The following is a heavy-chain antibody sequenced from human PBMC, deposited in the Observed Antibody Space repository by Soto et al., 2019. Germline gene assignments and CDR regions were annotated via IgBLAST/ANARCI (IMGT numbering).Heavy chain of an antibody. CDR2: THYSGSA. Sequence: QLLLQESGPGLVKASETLSLTCTVSGGSISSGSYHWGWIRQAPGKGLEWIGNTHYSGSAYYNPSLKSRVTISVDTSNSQVSLRLSSVTAADTAIYYCARTANGLDPWGQGTLVTVSS. J-gene: IGHJ5*02. V-gene: IGHV4-39*01. CDR1: GGSISSGSYH. CDR3: ARTANGLDP.